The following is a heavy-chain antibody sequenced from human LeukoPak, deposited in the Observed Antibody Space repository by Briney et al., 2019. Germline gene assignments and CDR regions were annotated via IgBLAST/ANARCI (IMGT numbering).Heavy chain of an antibody. CDR2: INPNSGGT. D-gene: IGHD1-7*01. Sequence: ASVQVSYKASGYTFTCYYMHWVRQAPGQGLEWMGWINPNSGGTNYAQKFQGRVTMTRDTSISTAYMELSRLRSDDTAVYYCARVVRYNWNYYYFDYWGQGTLVTVSS. J-gene: IGHJ4*02. CDR3: ARVVRYNWNYYYFDY. V-gene: IGHV1-2*02. CDR1: GYTFTCYY.